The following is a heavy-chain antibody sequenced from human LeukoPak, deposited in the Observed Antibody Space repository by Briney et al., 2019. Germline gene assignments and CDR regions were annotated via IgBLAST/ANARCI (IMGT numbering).Heavy chain of an antibody. Sequence: PGGSLRLSCAASGFTFSSYAMSWVRQAPGKGLEWVSAISVSGGSTYYADSVKGRFTISRDNSKNTLYLQMNSLRAEDTAVYYCARDILTGFTRNWFDPWGQRTLVTVSS. CDR1: GFTFSSYA. D-gene: IGHD3-9*01. J-gene: IGHJ5*02. CDR3: ARDILTGFTRNWFDP. V-gene: IGHV3-23*01. CDR2: ISVSGGST.